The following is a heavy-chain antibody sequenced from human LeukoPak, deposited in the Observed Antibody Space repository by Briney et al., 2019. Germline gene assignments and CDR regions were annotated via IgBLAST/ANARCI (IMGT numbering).Heavy chain of an antibody. D-gene: IGHD2-8*01. CDR3: ARHLLYRGAHYFDY. CDR1: GYTFSNDG. Sequence: GASVKVSCKASGYTFSNDGISWVRQAPGQGLEWMGWISAYNGNTNYAQKLQGGVTMTRDTSTSTAYMELRSLRSDDTAVYYCARHLLYRGAHYFDYWGQGTLVTVSS. CDR2: ISAYNGNT. V-gene: IGHV1-18*01. J-gene: IGHJ4*02.